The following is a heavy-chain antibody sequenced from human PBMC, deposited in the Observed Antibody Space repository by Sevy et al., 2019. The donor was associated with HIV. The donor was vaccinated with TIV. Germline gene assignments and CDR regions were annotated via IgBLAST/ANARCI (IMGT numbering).Heavy chain of an antibody. D-gene: IGHD3-10*01. V-gene: IGHV4-34*01. CDR3: ARFNRYYGSGSYYSG. J-gene: IGHJ4*02. CDR2: INHSGST. Sequence: SETLSLTCAVYGGSFSGYYWSWIRQPPGKGLEWIGEINHSGSTNYNPSLKSRVTISVDTSKNQFSLKLSSVTAADTAVYYCARFNRYYGSGSYYSGWGQGTLVIVSS. CDR1: GGSFSGYY.